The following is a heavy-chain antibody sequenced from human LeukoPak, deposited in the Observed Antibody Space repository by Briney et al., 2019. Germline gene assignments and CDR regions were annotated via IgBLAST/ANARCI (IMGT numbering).Heavy chain of an antibody. D-gene: IGHD6-13*01. J-gene: IGHJ3*02. CDR1: GFTFGDYT. Sequence: PGGSLRLSCTASGFTFGDYTMSWFRQGPGVGLEWVTAISDNAGSTFYAHSVEGRFTISRDNSKNTLSLQMNSLRAEDTAVYYCAKGLSSIWSLDAFDIWGQGTVVTVAS. CDR2: ISDNAGST. V-gene: IGHV3-23*01. CDR3: AKGLSSIWSLDAFDI.